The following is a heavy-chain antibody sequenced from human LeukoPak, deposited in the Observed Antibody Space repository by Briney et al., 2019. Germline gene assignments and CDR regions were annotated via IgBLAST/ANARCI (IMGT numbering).Heavy chain of an antibody. Sequence: GGSLRLSCAASGFSFSSYWMSWARQAPGKGLEWVANIKQDGSEKYYVESVKGRFTISRDNAKNSLYLQMNSLRAEDTAVYYCAKDSFDYVWRSYQAFNYYMDVWGKGTTVIISS. J-gene: IGHJ6*03. CDR2: IKQDGSEK. D-gene: IGHD3-16*02. V-gene: IGHV3-7*01. CDR1: GFSFSSYW. CDR3: AKDSFDYVWRSYQAFNYYMDV.